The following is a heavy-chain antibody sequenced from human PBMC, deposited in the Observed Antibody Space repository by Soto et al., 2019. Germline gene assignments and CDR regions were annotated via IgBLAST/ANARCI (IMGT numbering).Heavy chain of an antibody. CDR3: ARVVYPMVRGVDNWFDP. J-gene: IGHJ5*02. CDR2: IYYSGST. D-gene: IGHD3-10*01. CDR1: GGSVSSGSYY. Sequence: PSETLSLTCTVSGGSVSSGSYYWSWIRQPPGKGLEWIGYIYYSGSTNYNPSLKSRVTISVDTSKNQFSLKLSSVTAADTAVYYCARVVYPMVRGVDNWFDPWGQGTLVTVSS. V-gene: IGHV4-61*01.